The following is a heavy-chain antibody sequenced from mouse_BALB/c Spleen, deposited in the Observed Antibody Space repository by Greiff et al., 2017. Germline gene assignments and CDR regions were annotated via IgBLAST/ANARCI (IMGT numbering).Heavy chain of an antibody. CDR3: ANPPDSYLFAY. J-gene: IGHJ3*01. CDR1: GYTFTSYW. D-gene: IGHD2-12*01. Sequence: VQLQESGAELAKPGASVKMSCKASGYTFTSYWMHWVKQRPGQGLEWIGYINPSTGYTDYNQKFKDKATLTEDKSSSTAYMQLSSLTSEDSAVYYCANPPDSYLFAYWGQGTLVTVSA. CDR2: INPSTGYT. V-gene: IGHV1-7*01.